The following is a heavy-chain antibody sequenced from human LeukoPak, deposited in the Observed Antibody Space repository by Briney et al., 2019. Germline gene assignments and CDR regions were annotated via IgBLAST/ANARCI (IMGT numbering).Heavy chain of an antibody. D-gene: IGHD1-26*01. CDR1: GYSISSGYY. CDR2: IYHSGST. CDR3: ARHPMQVGATQGY. J-gene: IGHJ4*02. Sequence: SETLSLTCAVSGYSISSGYYWGWIRQPPGKGLEWIGSIYHSGSTYYNPSLKSRVTISVDTSKNQFSLKLSSVTAADTAVYYRARHPMQVGATQGYWGQGTLVTVSS. V-gene: IGHV4-38-2*01.